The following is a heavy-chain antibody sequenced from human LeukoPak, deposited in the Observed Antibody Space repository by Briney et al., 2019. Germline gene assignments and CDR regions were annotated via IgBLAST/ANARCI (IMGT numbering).Heavy chain of an antibody. CDR1: GYIFTSYW. D-gene: IGHD6-19*01. CDR2: IYPGDSDT. V-gene: IGHV5-51*01. J-gene: IGHJ4*02. Sequence: GELLKICCTGAGYIFTSYWIGLVRQMPGERVELVGIIYPGDSDTRYSPSFQGQVTISADKSTSTAYLQWSSLKTSDTAMYYCASRTADSSGWYGGLDYWGQGTLVTVSS. CDR3: ASRTADSSGWYGGLDY.